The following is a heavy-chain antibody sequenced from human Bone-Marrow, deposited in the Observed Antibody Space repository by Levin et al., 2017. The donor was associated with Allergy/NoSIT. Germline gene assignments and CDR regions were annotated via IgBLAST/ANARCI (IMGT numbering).Heavy chain of an antibody. CDR3: AGGGRAAPSHYYNGMDV. V-gene: IGHV1-69*01. CDR1: GGTFSTYA. Sequence: KISCKASGGTFSTYATTWVRQAPGQGLEWMGEIIPIFGTPKYAQKFQGRVTITADESTSTAFMDLSSLRSEDTAVYYCAGGGRAAPSHYYNGMDVWGQGTTVTVSS. CDR2: IIPIFGTP. D-gene: IGHD6-6*01. J-gene: IGHJ6*02.